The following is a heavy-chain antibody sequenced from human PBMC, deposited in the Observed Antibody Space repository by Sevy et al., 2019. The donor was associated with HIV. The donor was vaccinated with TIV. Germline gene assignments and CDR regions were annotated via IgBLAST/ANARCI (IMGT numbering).Heavy chain of an antibody. CDR1: GFTFSSYS. CDR3: ATDLHGDYGDAFDI. D-gene: IGHD4-17*01. V-gene: IGHV3-21*01. CDR2: ISSSSSYI. Sequence: GGSLRLSCAASGFTFSSYSMNWVRQAPGKGLEWVSSISSSSSYIYCADSVKGRFIISRDNAKNSLYLQMNSLRAEDTDVYYCATDLHGDYGDAFDIWGQGTMVTVSS. J-gene: IGHJ3*02.